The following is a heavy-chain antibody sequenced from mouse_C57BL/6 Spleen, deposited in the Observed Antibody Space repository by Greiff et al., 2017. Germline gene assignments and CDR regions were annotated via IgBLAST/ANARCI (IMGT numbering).Heavy chain of an antibody. CDR2: LDPSDSYT. D-gene: IGHD1-1*01. CDR3: ASRYYYGSSYSSLDY. V-gene: IGHV1-69*01. J-gene: IGHJ2*01. CDR1: GYTFTSHW. Sequence: QVQLQQPGAELVMPGASVKLSCKASGYTFTSHWMHWVKQRPGQGLEWIGELDPSDSYTNYNQKFKGKSTLTVDKSSSTAYMQLSSLTSEDSAVYYCASRYYYGSSYSSLDYWGQGTTRTVSS.